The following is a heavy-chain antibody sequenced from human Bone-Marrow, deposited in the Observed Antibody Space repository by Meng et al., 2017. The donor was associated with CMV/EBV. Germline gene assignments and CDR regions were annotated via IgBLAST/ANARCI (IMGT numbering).Heavy chain of an antibody. CDR3: AGICGYSYGCMDV. D-gene: IGHD5-18*01. CDR1: GFTFSSYG. V-gene: IGHV3-30*03. Sequence: ASGFTFSSYGMHWVRQAPGKGLEWVAVISYDGSNKYYADSVKGRFTISRDNSKNTLYLQMNSLRAEDTAVYYCAGICGYSYGCMDVWGQGTTVTVSS. CDR2: ISYDGSNK. J-gene: IGHJ6*02.